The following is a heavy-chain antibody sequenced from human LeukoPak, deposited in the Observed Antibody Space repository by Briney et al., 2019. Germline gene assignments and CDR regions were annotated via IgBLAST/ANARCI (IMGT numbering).Heavy chain of an antibody. CDR1: GFTFSSYS. CDR2: ISSSGSYI. J-gene: IGHJ4*02. CDR3: ARDRFWYYYGSGSYYGDFDY. D-gene: IGHD3-10*01. Sequence: GGSLRLSCAASGFTFSSYSMNWVRQALGKGLEWVSSISSSGSYIYYADSVKGRFTISRDNAKNSLYLQMNSLRAEDTAVYYCARDRFWYYYGSGSYYGDFDYWGQGTLVTVSS. V-gene: IGHV3-21*01.